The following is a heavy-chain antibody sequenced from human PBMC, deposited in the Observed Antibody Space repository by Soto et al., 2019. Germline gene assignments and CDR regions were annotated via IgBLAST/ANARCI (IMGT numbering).Heavy chain of an antibody. CDR2: IIPIFGTA. J-gene: IGHJ6*02. CDR1: GGTFSSYA. Sequence: QVQLVQSGAEVKKPGSSVKVSCKASGGTFSSYAISWVRQAPGQGLEWMGGIIPIFGTANYAQKFQGRGTITADESTSKAYMELSSLRSEDTAVYYCARPNCISTSCYAYYYGMDVWGQGTTVTVS. D-gene: IGHD2-2*01. V-gene: IGHV1-69*12. CDR3: ARPNCISTSCYAYYYGMDV.